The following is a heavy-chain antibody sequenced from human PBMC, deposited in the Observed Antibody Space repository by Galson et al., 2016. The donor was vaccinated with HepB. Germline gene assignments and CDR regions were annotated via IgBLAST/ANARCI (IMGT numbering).Heavy chain of an antibody. CDR1: GFTFSSYG. V-gene: IGHV3-33*01. Sequence: SLRLSCAASGFTFSSYGMHWVRQAPGKGLEWVAVIWYDGSNKYYEDSVKGRFTISRDNSKNTQYLQMSSLRAGDTAVYYCARDLSVVVVAGAFDLWGQGTMVTVSS. J-gene: IGHJ3*01. CDR3: ARDLSVVVVAGAFDL. D-gene: IGHD2-15*01. CDR2: IWYDGSNK.